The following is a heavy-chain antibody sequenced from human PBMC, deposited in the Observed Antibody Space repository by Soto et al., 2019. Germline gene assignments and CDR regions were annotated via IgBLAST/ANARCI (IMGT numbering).Heavy chain of an antibody. J-gene: IGHJ6*02. Sequence: ASVKVSCKASGYTFTGYYMHWVRPAPGQGLEWMGWINPNSGGTNYAQKFQGWVTMTRDTSISTAYMELSRLSSDDTAVYYCARDLGALGTGTITYGMDVWGQGTTVTVSS. V-gene: IGHV1-2*04. CDR1: GYTFTGYY. CDR2: INPNSGGT. CDR3: ARDLGALGTGTITYGMDV. D-gene: IGHD3-3*01.